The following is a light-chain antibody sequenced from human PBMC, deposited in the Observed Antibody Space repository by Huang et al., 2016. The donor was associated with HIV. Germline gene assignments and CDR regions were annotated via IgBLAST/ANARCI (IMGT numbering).Light chain of an antibody. CDR3: MQALQTPYT. CDR2: LAS. J-gene: IGKJ2*01. Sequence: DIVMTQSPPSLPVTPGEPASISCRSNQSLLHESGHNYLDWYFQKPGQSPQLLIYLASTRASGVPDRFTGSGSGTDFTLRINKVEAQDVGVYFCMQALQTPYTFGRGTKLEI. V-gene: IGKV2-28*01. CDR1: QSLLHESGHNY.